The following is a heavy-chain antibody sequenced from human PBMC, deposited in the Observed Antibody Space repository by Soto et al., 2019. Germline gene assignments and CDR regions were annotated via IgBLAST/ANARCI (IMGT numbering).Heavy chain of an antibody. Sequence: PSETLSLTCTVSGGSISSSSYYWGWIRQPPGKGLEWIGYIYYSGSTNYNPSLKSRVTVSVDTSKNQFSLKLSSVTAADTAVYYCARAKIGYYDSSGYSRVNWFDPWGQGTLVTVSS. CDR3: ARAKIGYYDSSGYSRVNWFDP. J-gene: IGHJ5*02. CDR2: IYYSGST. CDR1: GGSISSSSYY. V-gene: IGHV4-61*05. D-gene: IGHD3-22*01.